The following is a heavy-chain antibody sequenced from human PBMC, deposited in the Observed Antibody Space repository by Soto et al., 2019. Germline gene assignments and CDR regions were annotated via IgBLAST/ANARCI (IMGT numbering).Heavy chain of an antibody. CDR2: INSDGSST. CDR3: ASFDYIWGRDESPPKPFDY. CDR1: GFTFSSYW. D-gene: IGHD3-16*01. Sequence: GGSLRLSCAASGFTFSSYWMHWVRQAPGKGLVWVSRINSDGSSTSYADSVKGRFTISRDNAKNTLYLQMNSLRAEDTAVYYCASFDYIWGRDESPPKPFDYWGQGTLVTVSS. J-gene: IGHJ4*02. V-gene: IGHV3-74*01.